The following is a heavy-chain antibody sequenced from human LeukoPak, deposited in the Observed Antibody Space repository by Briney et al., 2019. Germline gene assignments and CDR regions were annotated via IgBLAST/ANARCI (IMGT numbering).Heavy chain of an antibody. V-gene: IGHV1-3*01. CDR2: INSGNGDT. Sequence: GASVTVSCKASGYIFSDYAMHWVRQAPGQRLEWMSWINSGNGDTIYSQKFQDRLTISRNTSATTVYMELSSLRSEDTAVYYCASLWFGELAPFDPWGQGTLVTVSS. CDR1: GYIFSDYA. CDR3: ASLWFGELAPFDP. J-gene: IGHJ5*02. D-gene: IGHD3-10*01.